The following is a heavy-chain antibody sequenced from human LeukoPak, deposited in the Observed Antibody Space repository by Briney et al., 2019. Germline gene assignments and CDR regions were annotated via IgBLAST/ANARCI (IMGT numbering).Heavy chain of an antibody. Sequence: SETLSLTCTVSGGSISSYYWSWIRQPAGKGLEWIGRIYTSGSTNYNPSLKSRVTMSVDTSKNQFSLKLRSVTAADTALYYCARSYDYLWGSYRETPYYFDYWGQGTLVTVSS. J-gene: IGHJ4*02. D-gene: IGHD3-16*02. CDR1: GGSISSYY. CDR2: IYTSGST. V-gene: IGHV4-4*07. CDR3: ARSYDYLWGSYRETPYYFDY.